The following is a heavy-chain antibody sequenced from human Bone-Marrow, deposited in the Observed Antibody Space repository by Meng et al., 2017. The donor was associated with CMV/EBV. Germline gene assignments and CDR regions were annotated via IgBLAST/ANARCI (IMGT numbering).Heavy chain of an antibody. CDR3: ARRQTGIAAARGYYYGMDV. CDR2: MNPNSGNT. CDR1: GGTFTSYD. V-gene: IGHV1-8*03. Sequence: ASVKVSCKASGGTFTSYDINWVRQATGQGLEWMGWMNPNSGNTGYAQKFQGRVTITRNTSISTAYMELSSLRSEDTAVYYCARRQTGIAAARGYYYGMDVWGQGTTVTVSS. J-gene: IGHJ6*02. D-gene: IGHD6-13*01.